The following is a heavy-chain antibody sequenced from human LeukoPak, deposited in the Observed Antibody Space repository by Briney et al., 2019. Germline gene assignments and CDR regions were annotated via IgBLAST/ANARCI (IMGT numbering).Heavy chain of an antibody. CDR3: ARFGCSSTSCLHYYYYGMDV. CDR1: GYTFTSYG. Sequence: GASVKVSCKASGYTFTSYGISWVRQAPGQGLEWMGWISAYNGNTNYAQKLQGRVTMTTDTSTSTAYMELRSLRSDDTAVYYCARFGCSSTSCLHYYYYGMDVWGQGTTVTVSS. D-gene: IGHD2-2*01. V-gene: IGHV1-18*01. J-gene: IGHJ6*02. CDR2: ISAYNGNT.